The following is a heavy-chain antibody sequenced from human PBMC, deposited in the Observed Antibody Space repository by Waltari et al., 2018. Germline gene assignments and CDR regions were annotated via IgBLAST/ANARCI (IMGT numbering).Heavy chain of an antibody. J-gene: IGHJ4*02. CDR2: IYYSGST. Sequence: QLQLQESGPGLVKPSETLSLTCTVSGGSISSSSYSWGWLRQPPGKGLEWIGSIYYSGSTYYNPSLKSRVTISVDTSKNQFSLKLSSVTAADTAVYYCARLAVAGYYFDYWGQGTLVTVSS. CDR3: ARLAVAGYYFDY. CDR1: GGSISSSSYS. V-gene: IGHV4-39*01. D-gene: IGHD6-19*01.